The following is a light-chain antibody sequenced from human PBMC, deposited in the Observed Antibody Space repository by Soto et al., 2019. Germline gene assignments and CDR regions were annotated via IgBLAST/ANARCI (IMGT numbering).Light chain of an antibody. CDR3: LQDYNYPYT. Sequence: AIQMNQSPSSLYASVGDRVAITCRASQGIRNNLGWYQQKPGKAPKLLIYAASSLQSGVPSRFSGSGSGTDFTLTISSLQPEDFATYFCLQDYNYPYTFGQGTKLEIK. CDR1: QGIRNN. V-gene: IGKV1-6*01. CDR2: AAS. J-gene: IGKJ2*01.